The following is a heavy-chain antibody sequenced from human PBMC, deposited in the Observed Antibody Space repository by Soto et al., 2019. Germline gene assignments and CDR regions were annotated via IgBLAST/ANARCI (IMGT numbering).Heavy chain of an antibody. V-gene: IGHV4-39*01. CDR2: IYYSGST. D-gene: IGHD4-4*01. J-gene: IGHJ6*03. CDR3: ASSELLDTVTTYYYYYMDV. CDR1: GGSISSSSYY. Sequence: SETLSLTCTVSGGSISSSSYYWGWIRQPPGKGLEWIGSIYYSGSTYYNPSLKSRVTISVDTSKNQFSLKLSSVTAADTAVYYCASSELLDTVTTYYYYYMDVWGKGTTVTVSS.